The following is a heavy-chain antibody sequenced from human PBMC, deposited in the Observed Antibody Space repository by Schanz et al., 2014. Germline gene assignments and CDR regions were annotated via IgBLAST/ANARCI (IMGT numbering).Heavy chain of an antibody. Sequence: QVQLQESGPGLVKPSETLSLTCTVSGGSIRGYYCSWIRQPPGKGLKWIGYVHSSGSTNYNSSLKSRITISVAPTKTQSPLKLTSVTAADTAVYYCARDRIGHYYGSGSIDPWGQGTLVTVSS. J-gene: IGHJ5*02. CDR2: VHSSGST. CDR1: GGSIRGYY. D-gene: IGHD3-10*01. CDR3: ARDRIGHYYGSGSIDP. V-gene: IGHV4-4*08.